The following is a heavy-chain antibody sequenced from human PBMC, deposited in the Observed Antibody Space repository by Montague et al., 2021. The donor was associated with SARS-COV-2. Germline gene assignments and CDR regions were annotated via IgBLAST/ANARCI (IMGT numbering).Heavy chain of an antibody. CDR2: INGDGGST. J-gene: IGHJ6*02. Sequence: SLRLSCAASGFTFADYAMHWVRQVPGKGLQWVSLINGDGGSTYYADSVKGRFTISRDNSKNSLYLQMNSLRPEDTALYVCAKDIFSSLNYYYAMDVWGQGTTVTVSS. CDR1: GFTFADYA. V-gene: IGHV3-43*02. CDR3: AKDIFSSLNYYYAMDV. D-gene: IGHD2-21*01.